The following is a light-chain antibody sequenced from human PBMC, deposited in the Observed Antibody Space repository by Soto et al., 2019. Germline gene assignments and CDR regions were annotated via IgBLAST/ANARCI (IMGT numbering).Light chain of an antibody. CDR3: APWDDSLNGYV. V-gene: IGLV1-44*01. CDR2: TNN. Sequence: QSVLTQPPSASGTPGQRVTISCSGSSSNIGSNTVNWYQQLPGTAPKLLIYTNNQRPSGVPDRFSGSKSGTSASLAISGLQSEDEADYYCAPWDDSLNGYVFGTGTKHTVL. CDR1: SSNIGSNT. J-gene: IGLJ1*01.